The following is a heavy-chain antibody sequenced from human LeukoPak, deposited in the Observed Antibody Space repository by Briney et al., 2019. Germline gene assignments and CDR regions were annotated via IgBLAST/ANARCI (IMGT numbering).Heavy chain of an antibody. V-gene: IGHV4-34*01. D-gene: IGHD3-10*01. CDR2: INHSGST. CDR3: ARVHMVRGVIYNWFDP. J-gene: IGHJ5*02. Sequence: PSETLSLTCAVYGGSFSGYYWSWIRQPPGKGLEWIGEINHSGSTNYNPSLKSRVTISVDTSKNQFSLKLSSVTAVDTAVYYCARVHMVRGVIYNWFDPRGQGTLVTVSS. CDR1: GGSFSGYY.